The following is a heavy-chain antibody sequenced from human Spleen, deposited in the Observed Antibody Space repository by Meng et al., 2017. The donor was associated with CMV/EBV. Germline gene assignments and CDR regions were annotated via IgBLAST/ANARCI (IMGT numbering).Heavy chain of an antibody. J-gene: IGHJ4*02. CDR3: ANPPFGVLYRDY. Sequence: ESLKISCGASGFNFSDYYMTWIRQAPGKGLEWVSAISGSGGSTYYADSVKGRFTISRDNSKNTLYLQMNSLRAEDTAVYYCANPPFGVLYRDYWGQGTLVTVSS. CDR2: ISGSGGST. D-gene: IGHD3-3*01. V-gene: IGHV3-23*01. CDR1: GFNFSDYY.